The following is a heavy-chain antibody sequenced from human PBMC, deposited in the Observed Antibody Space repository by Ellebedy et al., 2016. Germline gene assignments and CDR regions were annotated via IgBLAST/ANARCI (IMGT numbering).Heavy chain of an antibody. CDR2: IWFDGSKT. CDR1: GFIFGGFG. V-gene: IGHV3-33*03. D-gene: IGHD2-2*01. CDR3: ASTPFNWFDT. Sequence: GESLKISCAASGFIFGGFGMHWVRQGPGKGLEWVAVIWFDGSKTYYVDSVKGRFTISRDNAKSSLYLQMNSLRVEDTAVYYCASTPFNWFDTWGQGTLVTVSS. J-gene: IGHJ5*02.